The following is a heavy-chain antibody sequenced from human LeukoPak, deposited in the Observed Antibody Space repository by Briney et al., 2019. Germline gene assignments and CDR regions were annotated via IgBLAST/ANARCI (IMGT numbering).Heavy chain of an antibody. CDR3: AREYDYGDYGPHWFDP. V-gene: IGHV3-48*01. CDR1: GFTFSSYN. D-gene: IGHD4-17*01. J-gene: IGHJ5*02. Sequence: PGGSLRLSCAASGFTFSSYNMNWVRQAPGKGLEWVSYISSSSNTIYYADSVRGRFTISRDNAKNSLYLQMNSLRAEDTAVYYCAREYDYGDYGPHWFDPWGQGTLVTVSS. CDR2: ISSSSNTI.